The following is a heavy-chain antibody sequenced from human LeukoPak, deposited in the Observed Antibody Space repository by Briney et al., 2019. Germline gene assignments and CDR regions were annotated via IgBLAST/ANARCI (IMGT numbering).Heavy chain of an antibody. V-gene: IGHV1-2*02. CDR1: GYTFTGYY. D-gene: IGHD2-2*01. CDR3: AVVPAAIRSYYYGMDV. J-gene: IGHJ6*02. Sequence: ASVKVSCKASGYTFTGYYMHWVRQAPGQGLEWMGWINPNSGGTNYAQKFQGRVTMTRDTSISTAYMELSRLRSDDTAVYYCAVVPAAIRSYYYGMDVWGPGTTVTVSS. CDR2: INPNSGGT.